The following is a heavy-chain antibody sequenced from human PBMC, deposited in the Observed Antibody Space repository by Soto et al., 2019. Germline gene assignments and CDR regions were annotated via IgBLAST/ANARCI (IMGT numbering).Heavy chain of an antibody. CDR3: ARDWRIAARPGYWFDP. CDR1: GGSVSSGSYD. V-gene: IGHV4-61*01. CDR2: IYYSGST. D-gene: IGHD6-6*01. Sequence: PSETLSLTCTVSGGSVSSGSYDWSWIRQPPGKGLEWIGYIYYSGSTNYNPSLKSRVTISVDTSKNQFSLKLSSVTAADTAVYYCARDWRIAARPGYWFDPWGQGTLVTVSS. J-gene: IGHJ5*02.